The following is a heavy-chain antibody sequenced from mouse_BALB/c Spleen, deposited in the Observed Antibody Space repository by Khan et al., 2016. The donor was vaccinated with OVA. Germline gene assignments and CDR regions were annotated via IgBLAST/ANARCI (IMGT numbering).Heavy chain of an antibody. CDR3: ARRTTGYTLYY. Sequence: VQLQQSGAELARPGASVMMSCKTSGYTFTSNTMHWVKQRPGQGLEWIGYINPRTGYTNYIQHFKDKATLTADKSSNTAYMQLSSLTSEDSALYYCARRTTGYTLYYWGQGTSVTVSS. V-gene: IGHV1-4*01. D-gene: IGHD2-14*01. J-gene: IGHJ4*01. CDR1: GYTFTSNT. CDR2: INPRTGYT.